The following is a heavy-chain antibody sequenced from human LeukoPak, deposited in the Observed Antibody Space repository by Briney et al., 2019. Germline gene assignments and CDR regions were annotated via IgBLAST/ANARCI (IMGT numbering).Heavy chain of an antibody. Sequence: SETLSLTCTVSGGSISSYYWSWIRQPPGKGLEWIGYIYYSGSTNYNPSLKSRVTISIDTSKNQFSLKLSSVTAADTAVYYCARHGYHSSGLHVDYWGQGTLVTVSS. CDR1: GGSISSYY. CDR3: ARHGYHSSGLHVDY. D-gene: IGHD3-22*01. J-gene: IGHJ4*02. CDR2: IYYSGST. V-gene: IGHV4-59*08.